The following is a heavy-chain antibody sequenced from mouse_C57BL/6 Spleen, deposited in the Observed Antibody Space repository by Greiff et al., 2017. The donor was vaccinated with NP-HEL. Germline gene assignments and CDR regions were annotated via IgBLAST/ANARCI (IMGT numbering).Heavy chain of an antibody. Sequence: VQLQQSGPELVKPGASVKISCKASGYAFSSSWMNWVKQRPGKGLEWIGRIYPGDGDTNYNGKFKGKATLTADKSSSTAYMQLSSLTSEDSAVYFCASFITTVVAPYYAMDYWGQGTSVTVSS. CDR2: IYPGDGDT. CDR1: GYAFSSSW. D-gene: IGHD1-1*01. V-gene: IGHV1-82*01. CDR3: ASFITTVVAPYYAMDY. J-gene: IGHJ4*01.